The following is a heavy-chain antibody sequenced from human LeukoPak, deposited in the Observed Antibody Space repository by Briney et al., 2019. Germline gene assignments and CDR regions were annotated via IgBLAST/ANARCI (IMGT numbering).Heavy chain of an antibody. CDR1: GFTFSSYS. J-gene: IGHJ4*02. CDR3: ARALVGATGY. V-gene: IGHV3-66*01. CDR2: IYSGGST. D-gene: IGHD1-26*01. Sequence: GGSLRLSCAASGFTFSSYSMNWVRQAPGKGLEWVSVIYSGGSTYYADSVKGRFTISRDNSKNTLYLQMNSLRAEDTAVYYCARALVGATGYWGQGTLVTVSS.